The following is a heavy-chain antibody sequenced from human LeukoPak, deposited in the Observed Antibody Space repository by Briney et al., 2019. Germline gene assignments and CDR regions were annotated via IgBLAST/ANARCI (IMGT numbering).Heavy chain of an antibody. CDR1: GGSISSSSYY. CDR3: ARLDFWSGHRDY. V-gene: IGHV4-39*01. CDR2: IYYSGST. J-gene: IGHJ4*02. D-gene: IGHD3-3*01. Sequence: SETLSLTCTVSGGSISSSSYYWGWIRQPPGKGLEWIGSIYYSGSTYYSPSLKSRVTLSVDTSKNQFSLKLSSVTAADTAVYYCARLDFWSGHRDYWGQGTLVTVSS.